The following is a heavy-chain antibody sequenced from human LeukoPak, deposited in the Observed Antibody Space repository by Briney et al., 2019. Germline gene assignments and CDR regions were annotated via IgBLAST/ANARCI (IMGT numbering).Heavy chain of an antibody. D-gene: IGHD3-22*01. V-gene: IGHV1-2*02. CDR3: ARTFCYDGIFYYPWDY. CDR2: VNPNNGGT. J-gene: IGHJ4*02. Sequence: VKVSCKASGYTFSDYYMYWVRQAPGQGLEWMGWVNPNNGGTNYTQQFQGRVTMTRETSVTTAYMELSSLTSDGTAVYYCARTFCYDGIFYYPWDYWGQGTLVTVS. CDR1: GYTFSDYY.